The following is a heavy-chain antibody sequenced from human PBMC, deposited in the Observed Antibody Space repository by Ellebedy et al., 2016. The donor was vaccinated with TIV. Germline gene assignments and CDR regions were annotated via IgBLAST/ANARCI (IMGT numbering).Heavy chain of an antibody. J-gene: IGHJ5*02. CDR2: IYYSGST. CDR3: ASTKNWVKSEGWFDP. D-gene: IGHD7-27*01. Sequence: MPSETLSLTCTVSDSPISRYYLRWIRQPPGKGLEWIGYIYYSGSTNYNPSLKSRVTISVDTSKNQFSLKLNSVTAADTAVYYCASTKNWVKSEGWFDPWGQGTLVTVSS. CDR1: DSPISRYY. V-gene: IGHV4-59*01.